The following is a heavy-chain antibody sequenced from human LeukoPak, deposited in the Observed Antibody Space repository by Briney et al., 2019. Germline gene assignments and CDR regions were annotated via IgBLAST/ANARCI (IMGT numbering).Heavy chain of an antibody. V-gene: IGHV4-61*02. J-gene: IGHJ4*02. Sequence: SETLSLTCTVSGNSISSGDNYWSWIRQPAGKGLEWIVRIYTSGSTNYNPSLKSRFTIAGDTSKNQLSLRLSSVTAADTAVYYCARASSSYDINGWVPFDYWGQGTLVTVSS. CDR2: IYTSGST. CDR3: ARASSSYDINGWVPFDY. CDR1: GNSISSGDNY. D-gene: IGHD3-22*01.